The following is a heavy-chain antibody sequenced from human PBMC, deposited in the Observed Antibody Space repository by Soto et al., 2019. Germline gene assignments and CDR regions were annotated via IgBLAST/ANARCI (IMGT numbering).Heavy chain of an antibody. Sequence: GGSLRLSCAASGFTFSSYWMSWVRQASGKGLEWVANIKQDGSEKYYVDSVKGRFTISRDNAKNSLYLQMNSLRAEDTAVYYCARAELFRYYDIWSGLPYYDMDVWGKGTTVTVSS. CDR3: ARAELFRYYDIWSGLPYYDMDV. CDR2: IKQDGSEK. CDR1: GFTFSSYW. J-gene: IGHJ6*03. V-gene: IGHV3-7*01. D-gene: IGHD3-3*01.